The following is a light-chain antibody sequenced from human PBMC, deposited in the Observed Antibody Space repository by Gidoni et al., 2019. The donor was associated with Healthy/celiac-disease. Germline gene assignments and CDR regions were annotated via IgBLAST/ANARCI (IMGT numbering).Light chain of an antibody. Sequence: DIQMTQSPSSLSASVGDRITITCRASQGISNYLAWYQQKPGKVPKLLIYAASTLQSGVPSRFSGSGSGTDFTPTISSLQPEDVATYYCQKYNSAPRTFGQGTKVEI. CDR2: AAS. J-gene: IGKJ1*01. CDR1: QGISNY. V-gene: IGKV1-27*01. CDR3: QKYNSAPRT.